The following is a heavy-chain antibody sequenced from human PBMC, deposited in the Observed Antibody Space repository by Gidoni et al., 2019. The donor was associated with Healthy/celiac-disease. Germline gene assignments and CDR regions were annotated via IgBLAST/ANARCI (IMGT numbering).Heavy chain of an antibody. Sequence: EVQLLESGGGLVQPGGSLRLSCAASGFTFSSYAMSWVRQAPGKGLEWVSAISCSGGSTYYADSVKGRFTISRDNSKNTLYLQMNSLRAEDTAVYYCAKGYDSSGYYAARGDAFDIWGQGTMVTVSS. D-gene: IGHD3-22*01. CDR2: ISCSGGST. CDR1: GFTFSSYA. CDR3: AKGYDSSGYYAARGDAFDI. J-gene: IGHJ3*02. V-gene: IGHV3-23*01.